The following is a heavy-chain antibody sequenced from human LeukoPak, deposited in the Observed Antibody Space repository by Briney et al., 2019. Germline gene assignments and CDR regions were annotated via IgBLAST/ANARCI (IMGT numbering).Heavy chain of an antibody. CDR1: GGSISSYY. J-gene: IGHJ6*03. CDR2: IYPSGSA. CDR3: ARRNHYFYYMDV. Sequence: SETLSLTCTVSGGSISSYYWSWIRQSPVKGLEWIGYIYPSGSAFYNPSLESRVTISLDTSGNQFSLELRSVTAADTAVYYCARRNHYFYYMDVWGKGTTVTVSS. V-gene: IGHV4-4*09.